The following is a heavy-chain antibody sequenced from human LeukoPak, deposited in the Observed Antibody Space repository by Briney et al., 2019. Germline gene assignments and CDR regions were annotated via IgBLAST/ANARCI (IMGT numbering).Heavy chain of an antibody. Sequence: SETLSLTCTVSGGSISSYYWSWIRQPPGKGLEWIGRIYTSGSTNYNPSLKSRVTMSVDTSKNQFSLKLSSVTAADTAVYYCARGPGGSGSYYSFDYWGQGTLVTVSS. CDR3: ARGPGGSGSYYSFDY. D-gene: IGHD3-10*01. CDR2: IYTSGST. J-gene: IGHJ4*02. V-gene: IGHV4-4*07. CDR1: GGSISSYY.